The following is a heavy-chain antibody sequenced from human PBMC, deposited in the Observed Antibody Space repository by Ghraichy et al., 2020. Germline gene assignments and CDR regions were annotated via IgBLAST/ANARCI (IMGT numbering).Heavy chain of an antibody. V-gene: IGHV3-30*03. CDR3: AREGVSYSSGWYREWRAFDI. D-gene: IGHD6-19*01. CDR2: ISYDGSNK. J-gene: IGHJ3*02. Sequence: VAVISYDGSNKYYAESVKGRFTISRDNSKNTLYLQMNSLRAEDTAVYYCAREGVSYSSGWYREWRAFDIWCQSTMVTVSA.